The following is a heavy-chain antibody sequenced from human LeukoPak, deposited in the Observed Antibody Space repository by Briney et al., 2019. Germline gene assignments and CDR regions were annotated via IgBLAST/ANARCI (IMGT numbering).Heavy chain of an antibody. CDR3: ARDPGTRVYYFDY. Sequence: GGSLRLSCEASGYTFRSYGIHWVRQAPGEGLEWVAVIWYDGSKTYYAESVKGRFTISRDDSRNTLYLQMNSLRVEDTAVYYCARDPGTRVYYFDYWGQGALVTVSS. CDR1: GYTFRSYG. V-gene: IGHV3-33*01. D-gene: IGHD6-6*01. J-gene: IGHJ4*02. CDR2: IWYDGSKT.